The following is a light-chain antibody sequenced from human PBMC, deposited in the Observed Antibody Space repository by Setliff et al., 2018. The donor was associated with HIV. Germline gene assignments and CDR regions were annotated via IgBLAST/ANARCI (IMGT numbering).Light chain of an antibody. CDR3: CSYADTYTWV. Sequence: QSALTQPRSVSGSPGQSVTTSCTGTSSDVGGYNYVSWYQQHPGKAPKLIIYDVSKRPSGVPDRFSGSKSGNTASLTISGLQAEDEADYYCCSYADTYTWVFGGGTKVTVL. CDR1: SSDVGGYNY. V-gene: IGLV2-11*01. CDR2: DVS. J-gene: IGLJ3*02.